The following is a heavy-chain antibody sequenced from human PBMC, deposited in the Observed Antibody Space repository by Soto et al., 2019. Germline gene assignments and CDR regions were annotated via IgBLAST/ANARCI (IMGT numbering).Heavy chain of an antibody. CDR1: GGSIRSYY. D-gene: IGHD6-13*01. V-gene: IGHV4-59*01. CDR2: IYYSGTT. J-gene: IGHJ5*02. CDR3: ARVGGGYSSWDSGWFDR. Sequence: SETLSLTCTVSGGSIRSYYWSWIRQSTGKGLEWIGYIYYSGTTNYNPSLKSRVTISVDTSKNQFSLKLNSLTAADPAIYYCARVGGGYSSWDSGWFDRRDQANRIT.